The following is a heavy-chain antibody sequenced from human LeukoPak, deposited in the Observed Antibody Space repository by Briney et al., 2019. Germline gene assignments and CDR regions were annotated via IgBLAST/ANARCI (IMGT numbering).Heavy chain of an antibody. CDR1: GFTFSSYW. Sequence: GSLRLSCAASGFTFSSYWMSWVRKPPGKGLEWIGNVYYSGSPFYNPSLRSRVTISVDTSNNQFSLRLSAVTAADTAVYYCARGGGSDILTVFGARRGARRPLYYFDSWGQGTLVTVSS. V-gene: IGHV4-4*02. CDR3: ARGGGSDILTVFGARRGARRPLYYFDS. D-gene: IGHD3-9*01. CDR2: VYYSGSP. J-gene: IGHJ4*02.